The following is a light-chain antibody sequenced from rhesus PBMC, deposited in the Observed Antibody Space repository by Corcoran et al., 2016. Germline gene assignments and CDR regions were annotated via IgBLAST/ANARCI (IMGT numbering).Light chain of an antibody. CDR1: QGITND. J-gene: IGKJ4*01. CDR2: KAS. V-gene: IGKV1-21*01. Sequence: DIQMTQSPSSLSASVGDRVTITCRASQGITNDLAWYQQKPGKAPKLLIYKASSFQSGVPSRFSGSGSGPDFTLTISGLQPEDFANYYCQQYNSAPPLTFGGGTKVEIK. CDR3: QQYNSAPPLT.